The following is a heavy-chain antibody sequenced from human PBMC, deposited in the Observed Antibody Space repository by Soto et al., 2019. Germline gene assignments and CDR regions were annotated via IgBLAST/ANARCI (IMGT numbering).Heavy chain of an antibody. CDR2: INPSGDGT. V-gene: IGHV1-46*01. Sequence: QAHLVQSGAEVKQPGASVKVSCKASGFTFTSYWMHWVRQAPGQGLEWMGVINPSGDGTKYAQKFQGRVTMTRDTSTSTVYMELSSLRSEDTAVYYCARDNSRSFDIVVGPPNTSWWFDPWGQGTLVTVSS. CDR1: GFTFTSYW. CDR3: ARDNSRSFDIVVGPPNTSWWFDP. D-gene: IGHD2-2*01. J-gene: IGHJ5*02.